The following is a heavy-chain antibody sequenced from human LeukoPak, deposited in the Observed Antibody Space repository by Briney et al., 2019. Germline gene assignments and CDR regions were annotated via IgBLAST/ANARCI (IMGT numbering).Heavy chain of an antibody. V-gene: IGHV4-38-2*02. J-gene: IGHJ6*03. CDR1: GYSISSGYY. Sequence: SETLSLTCTVSGYSISSGYYWGWIRQPPGKGLEWIGSIYHSGSTYYNPSLKSRVTISVDTSKNQFSLKLSSVTAADTAVYYCARGASNTDHHSYYYMDVWGKGTTVTVSS. D-gene: IGHD1-14*01. CDR2: IYHSGST. CDR3: ARGASNTDHHSYYYMDV.